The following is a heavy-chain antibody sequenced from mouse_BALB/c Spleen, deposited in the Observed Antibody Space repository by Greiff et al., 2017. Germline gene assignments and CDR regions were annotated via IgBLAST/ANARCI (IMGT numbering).Heavy chain of an antibody. Sequence: VQLQQSGAELVRPGSSVKISCKASGYAFSSYWMNWVKQRPGQGLEWIGPIYPGDGDTNYTGKFKGKATLTADKSSSTAYMQLSSLTSEDSAVSFCARTGGDYVFFDYWGQGTTLTVSS. J-gene: IGHJ2*01. CDR1: GYAFSSYW. CDR3: ARTGGDYVFFDY. V-gene: IGHV1-80*01. CDR2: IYPGDGDT. D-gene: IGHD2-13*01.